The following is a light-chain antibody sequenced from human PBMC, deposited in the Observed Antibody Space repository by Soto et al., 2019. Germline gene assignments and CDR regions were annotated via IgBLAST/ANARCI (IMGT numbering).Light chain of an antibody. J-gene: IGKJ1*01. V-gene: IGKV3-20*01. CDR3: HHYLNSIWT. CDR1: QSVDRKT. Sequence: EIVLTQSPGTLSVSPGERVTLSCRASQSVDRKTLNWYQQKPGQSPRLLIYGASRRATGIPDRYSGSGSGTDFTLTIRRLEAEDFAVYFCHHYLNSIWTFGQWTKVVIK. CDR2: GAS.